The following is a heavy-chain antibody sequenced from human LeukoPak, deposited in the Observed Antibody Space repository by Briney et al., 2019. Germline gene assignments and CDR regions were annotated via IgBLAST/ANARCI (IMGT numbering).Heavy chain of an antibody. V-gene: IGHV4-61*02. J-gene: IGHJ5*02. CDR1: GGSISSGSYY. D-gene: IGHD6-13*01. CDR3: ARGVAAAGTIWFDP. CDR2: IYTSGST. Sequence: PSETLSLTCTVSGGSISSGSYYWRWLRQPAGTGLEWIGRIYTSGSTNYNPSLKSRVTISVDTSKNQFSLKLSSVTAADTAVYYCARGVAAAGTIWFDPWGQGTLVTVSS.